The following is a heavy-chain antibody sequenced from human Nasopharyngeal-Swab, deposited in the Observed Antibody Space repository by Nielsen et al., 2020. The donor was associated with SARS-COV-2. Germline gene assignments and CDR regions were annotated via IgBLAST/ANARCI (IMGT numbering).Heavy chain of an antibody. CDR1: GGSFSGYY. CDR3: ARGVISSFDAFDI. CDR2: IYYSGST. V-gene: IGHV4-34*01. J-gene: IGHJ3*02. Sequence: SETLSLTYAAYGGSFSGYYWGWIRQPPGKGLEWIGSIYYSGSTYYNPSLKSRVTISVDTSKNQFSLKLSSVTAADTAVYYCARGVISSFDAFDIWGQGTMVTVSS. D-gene: IGHD3-16*02.